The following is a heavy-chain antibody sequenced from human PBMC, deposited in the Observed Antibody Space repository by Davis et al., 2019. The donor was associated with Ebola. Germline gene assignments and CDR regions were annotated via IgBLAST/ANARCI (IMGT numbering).Heavy chain of an antibody. CDR1: GLTFNFFG. Sequence: GESLKISCAVSGLTFNFFGFTWVRQAPGQGLEWVSAITGSGTYYTDSVKGRFTISRDDSKNTLYLQMNSLHQGPIGLPPGTLLQEHLWG. CDR2: ITGSGT. V-gene: IGHV3-23*01. J-gene: IGHJ6*01. CDR3: TLLQEHL.